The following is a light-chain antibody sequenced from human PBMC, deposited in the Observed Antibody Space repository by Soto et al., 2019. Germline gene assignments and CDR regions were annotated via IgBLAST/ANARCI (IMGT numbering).Light chain of an antibody. CDR1: QSISSC. V-gene: IGKV1-5*01. CDR3: QKYNSYSWT. Sequence: DIQMTHCPSTLSASVLDRVTITCRASQSISSCLAWYQQKPGKAPKLLIYDDSSLQSGVPLRFSGSGSGKEFTLTISSLQHDDFENYYCQKYNSYSWTFGQGNKVDIK. J-gene: IGKJ1*01. CDR2: DDS.